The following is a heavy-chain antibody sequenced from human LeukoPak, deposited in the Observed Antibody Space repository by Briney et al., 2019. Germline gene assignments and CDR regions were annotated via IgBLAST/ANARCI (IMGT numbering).Heavy chain of an antibody. D-gene: IGHD2-15*01. V-gene: IGHV3-20*04. Sequence: GGSLRLSCAASGFTFSSYAMSWVRQAPGKGLEWVSGINWNGGSTGYADSVKGRFTISRDNAKNSLYLQMNSLRAEDTALYYCARLGVGGLWRELQYYFDYWGQGTLVTVSS. J-gene: IGHJ4*02. CDR1: GFTFSSYA. CDR2: INWNGGST. CDR3: ARLGVGGLWRELQYYFDY.